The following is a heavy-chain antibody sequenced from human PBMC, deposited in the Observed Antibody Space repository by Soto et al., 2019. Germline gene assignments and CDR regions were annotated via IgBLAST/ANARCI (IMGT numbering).Heavy chain of an antibody. J-gene: IGHJ4*02. CDR1: GYTFINDY. Sequence: VSLEAGGYTFINDYMWWVRQAKGQGLEWMGWFNPDSGATNFAPKFKYRVIMTRDTSINTAYMDLSGLTSDDTAVYYCARAPLIIPHITIFGQASPAVPDYWGQRTPVPVS. CDR2: FNPDSGAT. CDR3: ARAPLIIPHITIFGQASPAVPDY. V-gene: IGHV1-2*02. D-gene: IGHD3-3*01.